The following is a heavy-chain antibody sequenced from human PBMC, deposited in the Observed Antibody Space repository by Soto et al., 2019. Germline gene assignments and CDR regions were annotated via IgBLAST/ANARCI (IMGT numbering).Heavy chain of an antibody. Sequence: GGSLRLSCAASGFTFSNYGMHWVRQAPGKGLEWVAVIWYDGSNKYYADSVKGRFTISRDNSKNTLFVQMNSLRAEDTAVYYCARDPSHGSGSYLGYWVQGTLVRVSA. D-gene: IGHD3-10*01. V-gene: IGHV3-33*01. J-gene: IGHJ4*02. CDR2: IWYDGSNK. CDR1: GFTFSNYG. CDR3: ARDPSHGSGSYLGY.